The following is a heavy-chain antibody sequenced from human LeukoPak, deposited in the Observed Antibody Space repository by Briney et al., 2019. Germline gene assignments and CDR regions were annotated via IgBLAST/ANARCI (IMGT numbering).Heavy chain of an antibody. J-gene: IGHJ6*02. V-gene: IGHV3-7*03. CDR3: ARNNGMDV. CDR1: GFALSSHW. Sequence: GGSLRLSCAASGFALSSHWMTWVRQVPGRGPEWVANANRDGSETYYLDSVKGRFTISKDNAKSSLYLQMNSLRAEDTALYHCARNNGMDVWGQGTTVIVSS. CDR2: ANRDGSET.